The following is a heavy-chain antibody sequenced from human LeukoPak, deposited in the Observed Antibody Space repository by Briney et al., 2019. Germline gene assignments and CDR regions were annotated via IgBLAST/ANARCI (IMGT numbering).Heavy chain of an antibody. D-gene: IGHD2-2*03. CDR3: AKDSGWILFDD. V-gene: IGHV3-53*01. Sequence: PGGSLRLSCAASGFTFSSYGMSWVRQAPGKGLEWVSVIYSGGSTYYADSVKGRFTISRDNSKNTLYLQMNSLRDEDTAVYYCAKDSGWILFDDWGQGTLVTVSS. J-gene: IGHJ4*02. CDR2: IYSGGST. CDR1: GFTFSSYG.